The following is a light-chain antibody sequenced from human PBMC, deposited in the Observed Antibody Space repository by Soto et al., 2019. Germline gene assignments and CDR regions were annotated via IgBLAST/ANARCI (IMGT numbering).Light chain of an antibody. CDR1: SSDVGGYNY. Sequence: QSVLTQPRSVSGSPGQSVTISCTGTSSDVGGYNYVSWYQQHPGKAPKLMIYDVSKRPSGVPDRFSGSKSGNTASLTISGLQAEDEADYYGCSDAGSLYVFGTGTKVTVL. J-gene: IGLJ1*01. CDR3: CSDAGSLYV. V-gene: IGLV2-11*01. CDR2: DVS.